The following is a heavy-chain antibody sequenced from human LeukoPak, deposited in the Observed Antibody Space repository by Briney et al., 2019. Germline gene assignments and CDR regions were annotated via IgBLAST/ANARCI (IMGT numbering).Heavy chain of an antibody. CDR3: ARDRGYSYGFDFDY. Sequence: SETLSLTCTVSGGSISSYYWSWIRQPPGKGLEWIEYIYYSGSTNYNPSLKSRVTISVDTSKNQFSLKLSSVTAADTAVYYCARDRGYSYGFDFDYWGQGTLVTVSS. J-gene: IGHJ4*02. V-gene: IGHV4-59*01. D-gene: IGHD5-18*01. CDR1: GGSISSYY. CDR2: IYYSGST.